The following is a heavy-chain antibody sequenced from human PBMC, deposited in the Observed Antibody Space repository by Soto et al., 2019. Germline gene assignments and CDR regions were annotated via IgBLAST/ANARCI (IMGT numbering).Heavy chain of an antibody. CDR1: GDSVSSGGYY. Sequence: QVQLQESGPGLVMSSQTLSLTCTVSGDSVSSGGYYWNWIRQHPGRGLEWLGYIYDSETTYYNPSLESRLSISVDASKNQFSLKVTSVTPADTAVYYCARENFGVIIHDAFDLWGQGTMVTDSS. CDR2: IYDSETT. V-gene: IGHV4-31*03. D-gene: IGHD2-8*01. CDR3: ARENFGVIIHDAFDL. J-gene: IGHJ3*01.